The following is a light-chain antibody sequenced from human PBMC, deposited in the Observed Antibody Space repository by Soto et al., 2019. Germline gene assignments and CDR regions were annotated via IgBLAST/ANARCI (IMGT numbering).Light chain of an antibody. V-gene: IGKV3-20*01. CDR1: QSVMNSY. CDR3: QQFSSYPLT. Sequence: EIVLTQSPGTLSLSPGERATLSCRASQSVMNSYLAWYQQKPGQAPRLLIYDASSRATGIPDRFRGGGSGTDFTLTISRLEAEGFAVYYCQQFSSYPLTFGGGTKVDIK. J-gene: IGKJ4*01. CDR2: DAS.